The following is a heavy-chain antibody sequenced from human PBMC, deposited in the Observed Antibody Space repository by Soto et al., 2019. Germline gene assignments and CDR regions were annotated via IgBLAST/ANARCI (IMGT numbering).Heavy chain of an antibody. Sequence: PGGSLRLSCAASGFTFSSYAMSWVRQAPGKGLEWVSAISGSGGSTYYADSVKGRFTISRDNSKNTLYLQMNSLRAEDTAVYYCAKEPRRGTTGTTTIHYWGQGTLVTVSS. D-gene: IGHD1-1*01. CDR1: GFTFSSYA. V-gene: IGHV3-23*01. CDR2: ISGSGGST. CDR3: AKEPRRGTTGTTTIHY. J-gene: IGHJ4*02.